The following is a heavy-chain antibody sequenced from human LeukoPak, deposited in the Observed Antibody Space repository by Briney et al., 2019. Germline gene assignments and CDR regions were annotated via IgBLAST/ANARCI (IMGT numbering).Heavy chain of an antibody. D-gene: IGHD3-16*01. CDR3: ARPSLYYDYVWGSYNY. J-gene: IGHJ4*02. CDR2: ISYDGSNK. Sequence: GGSLRLSCAASGFTFSSYAMHWVRQAPGKGLEWVAVISYDGSNKYYADSVKGRFTISRDNSKNTLYLQMNSLRAEDTAVYYCARPSLYYDYVWGSYNYWGQGTLVTVSS. V-gene: IGHV3-30-3*01. CDR1: GFTFSSYA.